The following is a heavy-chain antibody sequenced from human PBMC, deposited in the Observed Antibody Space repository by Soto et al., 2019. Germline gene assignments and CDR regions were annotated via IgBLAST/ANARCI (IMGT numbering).Heavy chain of an antibody. J-gene: IGHJ5*02. Sequence: EVQLVESGGGLVRAGGSLRLPCAASGFALRSYWMNGVRRVPEKGRVWASRINPDGSRIDYADSVRGRFTISRDNAKNTLFLQMNNLRAEDTALYHCARVPVGAYGKFDPWGQGTLVTVSS. CDR1: GFALRSYW. D-gene: IGHD2-8*02. CDR3: ARVPVGAYGKFDP. CDR2: INPDGSRI. V-gene: IGHV3-74*01.